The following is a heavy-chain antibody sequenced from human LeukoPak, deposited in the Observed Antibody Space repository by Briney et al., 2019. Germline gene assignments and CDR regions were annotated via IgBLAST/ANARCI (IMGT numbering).Heavy chain of an antibody. CDR1: GFTFSSYA. J-gene: IGHJ4*02. CDR2: ISWNSGSI. V-gene: IGHV3-9*01. CDR3: ARRAGAYSHPYDY. D-gene: IGHD4/OR15-4a*01. Sequence: PGGSLRLSCAASGFTFSSYAMHWVRQAPGKGLEWVSGISWNSGSIGYADSVKGRFTISRDNAKNSLYLQMNSLRAEDTAVYYCARRAGAYSHPYDYWGQGTLVTVSS.